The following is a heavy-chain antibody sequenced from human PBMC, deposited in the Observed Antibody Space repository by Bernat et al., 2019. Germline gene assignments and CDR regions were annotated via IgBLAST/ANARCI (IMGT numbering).Heavy chain of an antibody. CDR1: GFTFSSYA. J-gene: IGHJ5*02. Sequence: EVQLLESGGGLVQPGGSLRLSCAASGFTFSSYAMSWVRQAPGKGLEWVSAISGSGGSTYYADSVMGRFTISRDNSKNTLYLQMNSLRAEDTAVYYCAKWDYGDYLVDVDPWGQGTLVTVSS. V-gene: IGHV3-23*01. CDR2: ISGSGGST. D-gene: IGHD4-17*01. CDR3: AKWDYGDYLVDVDP.